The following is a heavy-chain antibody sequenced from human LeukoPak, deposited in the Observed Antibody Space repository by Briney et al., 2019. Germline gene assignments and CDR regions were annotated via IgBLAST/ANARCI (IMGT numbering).Heavy chain of an antibody. D-gene: IGHD4-17*01. Sequence: GGSLRLSCAASGFTFSSYWMHWVRQVSGKGLVWVSRINSDGTITSYADSVKGRFTISRDNAKNTLFLQMNSLRAEETAVYYCARLTTTGGIWGQGTTVTVSS. CDR3: ARLTTTGGI. V-gene: IGHV3-74*01. CDR1: GFTFSSYW. CDR2: INSDGTIT. J-gene: IGHJ6*02.